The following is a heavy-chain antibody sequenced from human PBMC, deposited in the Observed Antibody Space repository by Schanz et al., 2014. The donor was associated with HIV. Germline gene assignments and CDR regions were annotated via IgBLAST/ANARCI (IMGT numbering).Heavy chain of an antibody. D-gene: IGHD3-10*01. Sequence: QVQLVESGGGVVQPGRSLRLSCTASGFTFSSSGMHWVRQAPGKGLEWVAFISYDGSNKYYADSVKGRFTISRDNSKNTLYLQMNSLRAEDTAVYYCAREGSNYYGSGSYYKTYGMDVWGQGTTVTVSS. J-gene: IGHJ6*02. CDR3: AREGSNYYGSGSYYKTYGMDV. CDR2: ISYDGSNK. V-gene: IGHV3-33*05. CDR1: GFTFSSSG.